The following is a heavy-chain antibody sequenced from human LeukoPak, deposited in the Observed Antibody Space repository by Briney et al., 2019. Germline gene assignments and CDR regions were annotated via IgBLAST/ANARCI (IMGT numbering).Heavy chain of an antibody. V-gene: IGHV1-69*05. CDR3: ARTGRDGYNYGNWFDP. D-gene: IGHD5-24*01. Sequence: ASVKVSCKASGYTFTGYYMHWARQAPGQGLEWMGRIIPIFGTANYAQKFQGRVTITTDESTSTAYMELSSLRSEDTAVYYCARTGRDGYNYGNWFDPWGQGTLVTVSS. CDR1: GYTFTGYY. J-gene: IGHJ5*02. CDR2: IIPIFGTA.